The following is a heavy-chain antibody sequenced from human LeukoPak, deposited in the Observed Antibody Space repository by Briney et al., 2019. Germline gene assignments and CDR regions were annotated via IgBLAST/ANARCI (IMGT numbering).Heavy chain of an antibody. CDR2: IYYSGST. CDR3: ARRVGSNNKVWFDP. J-gene: IGHJ5*02. Sequence: SETLSLTCTVSGGXISSSSYYWGWIRQPPGKGLEWIGSIYYSGSTYYNPSLKSRVTIYVDTSKNQFSLKLSSVTAADTAVYYCARRVGSNNKVWFDPWGQGTLVTVSS. V-gene: IGHV4-39*01. CDR1: GGXISSSSYY. D-gene: IGHD1-26*01.